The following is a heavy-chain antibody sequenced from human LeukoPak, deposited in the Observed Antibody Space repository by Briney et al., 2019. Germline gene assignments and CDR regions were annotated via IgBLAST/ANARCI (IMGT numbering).Heavy chain of an antibody. J-gene: IGHJ5*02. CDR3: ARVASLVCLLLLRDTVPTNNWFDP. V-gene: IGHV1-8*01. D-gene: IGHD3-3*02. CDR2: MNPNSGNT. CDR1: GYTFTSYD. Sequence: ASVKVSCKASGYTFTSYDINWVRQATGQGLEWMGWMNPNSGNTGYAQKFQGRVTMTRNTSTSTAYMELRSLRSEDTAVYYCARVASLVCLLLLRDTVPTNNWFDPWGQGALVTVSS.